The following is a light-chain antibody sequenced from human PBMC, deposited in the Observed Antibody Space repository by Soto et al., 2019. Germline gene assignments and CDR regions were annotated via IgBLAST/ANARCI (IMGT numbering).Light chain of an antibody. CDR3: QQRSNWPT. CDR2: DAS. V-gene: IGKV3-11*01. J-gene: IGKJ2*01. CDR1: QSVSSY. Sequence: EIVLTQSPATLSLSPGERATLSCRASQSVSSYLAWYQQKPGQAPRLLIYDASNRATGIPARFSGSGSGTDFTLTISNLEPEDFAFYYCQQRSNWPTFGQGTKLEIK.